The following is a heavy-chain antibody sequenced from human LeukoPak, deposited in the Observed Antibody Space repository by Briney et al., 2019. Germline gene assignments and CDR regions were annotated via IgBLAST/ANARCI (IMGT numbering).Heavy chain of an antibody. CDR2: IYYSGST. CDR3: ARDGGDFFDY. V-gene: IGHV4-59*01. Sequence: PSETLSLTCTVSGGSISSYYWSWIRQPPGKGLEWIGYIYYSGSTNYNPSLKSRVTISVDTSKNRFSLKLSSVTAADTAVYYCARDGGDFFDYWGQGTLVIVPP. J-gene: IGHJ4*02. CDR1: GGSISSYY. D-gene: IGHD3-16*01.